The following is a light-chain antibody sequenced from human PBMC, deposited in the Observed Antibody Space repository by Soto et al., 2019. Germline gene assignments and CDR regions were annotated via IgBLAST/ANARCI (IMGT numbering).Light chain of an antibody. V-gene: IGKV4-1*01. CDR3: QQYYRTPTYI. J-gene: IGKJ2*01. CDR2: WAS. Sequence: IVMTQSPDSLAVSLGERATINCKSSQSVLYNSNNKNYLAWYQQRPGQPPKLLIYWASTRESGVPDLFSGSGSGTDFTLTINNVHAEDVAVYYCQQYYRTPTYIFGQGTKLEIK. CDR1: QSVLYNSNNKNY.